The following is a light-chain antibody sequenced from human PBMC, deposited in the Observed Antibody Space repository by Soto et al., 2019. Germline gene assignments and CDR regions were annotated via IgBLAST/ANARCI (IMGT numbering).Light chain of an antibody. CDR3: QQYASSVT. J-gene: IGKJ1*01. Sequence: EILLTQSPGSLSLSPGDRATLSCRASQSFSSTFFAWYQQKPGQAPRLLIYGASSRATGIPDRFSGSGSGTAFTLTISRLEPEDFAVYYCQQYASSVTFGQGTKVEIK. CDR1: QSFSSTF. CDR2: GAS. V-gene: IGKV3-20*01.